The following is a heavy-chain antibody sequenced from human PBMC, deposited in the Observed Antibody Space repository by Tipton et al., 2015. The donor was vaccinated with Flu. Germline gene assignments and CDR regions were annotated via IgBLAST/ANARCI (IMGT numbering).Heavy chain of an antibody. CDR2: INHSGTT. CDR3: ARGDCSSTSCLDY. V-gene: IGHV4-34*01. CDR1: GGSFSGYY. J-gene: IGHJ4*02. Sequence: TLSLTCAVYGGSFSGYYWSWIRQPPGKGLEWIGEINHSGTTNYSPSLKSRVTISVDTSKKQFSLKLSSVTAADTAVYYCARGDCSSTSCLDYWGQGTLVTVSS. D-gene: IGHD2-2*01.